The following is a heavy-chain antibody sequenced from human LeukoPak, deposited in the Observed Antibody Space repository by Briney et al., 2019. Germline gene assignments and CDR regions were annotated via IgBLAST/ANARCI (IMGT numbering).Heavy chain of an antibody. CDR1: GFTFTTYW. CDR3: VRGFDGTNAFDL. V-gene: IGHV3-7*01. CDR2: IKQDGSET. Sequence: GGSLRLSCGASGFTFTTYWMNWVRQAPGKGLEWVANIKQDGSETYYVDSVKGRFTISRDNDKNSVFLQMGSLRVEDTAVYYCVRGFDGTNAFDLGAKGQWSPSLQ. D-gene: IGHD3-9*01. J-gene: IGHJ3*01.